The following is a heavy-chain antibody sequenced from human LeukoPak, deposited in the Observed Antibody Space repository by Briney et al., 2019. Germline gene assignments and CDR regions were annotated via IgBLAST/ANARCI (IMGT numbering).Heavy chain of an antibody. D-gene: IGHD1-7*01. CDR2: ILSGGSA. J-gene: IGHJ4*02. CDR3: ARGRDNHHNWNYVLDY. Sequence: RSGGSLRLSCAVSGITLSNYGMSWVRQAPGKGLEWVSVILSGGSAYYADSVKGRFTISRDNSKNTLYPQMNSLRAEDTAVYYCARGRDNHHNWNYVLDYWGQGTLVTVSS. CDR1: GITLSNYG. V-gene: IGHV3-23*01.